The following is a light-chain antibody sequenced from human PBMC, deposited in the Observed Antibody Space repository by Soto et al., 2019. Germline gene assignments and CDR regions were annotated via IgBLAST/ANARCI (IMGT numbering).Light chain of an antibody. CDR2: GAS. CDR3: QQYGSSPTT. Sequence: EIVLTQSPGTLSLSPGERATLSCRASQSVFNNHIGWYQQKPGQAPRRLIFGASFRATGIPDRFSGSGSGTDFTLTISRLEPEDFAVYYCQQYGSSPTTFGQGTKVGI. V-gene: IGKV3-20*01. CDR1: QSVFNNH. J-gene: IGKJ1*01.